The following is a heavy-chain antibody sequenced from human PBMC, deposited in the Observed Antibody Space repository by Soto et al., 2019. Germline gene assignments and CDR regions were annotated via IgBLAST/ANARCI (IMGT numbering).Heavy chain of an antibody. D-gene: IGHD3-10*01. V-gene: IGHV3-53*04. J-gene: IGHJ5*02. CDR3: ARVGDEAFDP. Sequence: EMQVVESGGGLVQPGGSLRLSCVASGFNVRSNYMSWVRQAPGKGLEWVSAIYSGDTTYYIDSVKGRFTIFRHKSNNTVYLQMNSLRVEDTAVYYCARVGDEAFDPWGQGTLVTVSS. CDR1: GFNVRSNY. CDR2: IYSGDTT.